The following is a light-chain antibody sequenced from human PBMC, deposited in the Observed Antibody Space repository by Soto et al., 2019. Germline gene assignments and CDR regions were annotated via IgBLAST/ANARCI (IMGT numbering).Light chain of an antibody. CDR2: RAS. V-gene: IGKV3-15*01. Sequence: ESVMTQSPACLSMAPGEMGTLSFRASQSVSSYLAGYQHKPGQAPRLLIFRASTRATGIPARFSGSGSGTEFTPAISSLQSEDFAVYYCQQYYDWPRTFGQGTKVDIK. CDR1: QSVSSY. CDR3: QQYYDWPRT. J-gene: IGKJ1*01.